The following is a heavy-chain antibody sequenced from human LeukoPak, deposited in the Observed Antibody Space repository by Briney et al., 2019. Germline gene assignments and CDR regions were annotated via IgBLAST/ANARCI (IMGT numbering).Heavy chain of an antibody. CDR3: AADIRDAFDY. V-gene: IGHV3-48*03. J-gene: IGHJ4*02. CDR2: ISSRGTI. CDR1: GFTFSSYE. Sequence: GGSLRLSCAASGFTFSSYEMNWIRQAPGEGLEWVSYISSRGTIYYADSVKGRVTISRDDGKNTLYLHMNSLRDDDTAVYHAAADIRDAFDYWGQGILVTVSS. D-gene: IGHD6-13*01.